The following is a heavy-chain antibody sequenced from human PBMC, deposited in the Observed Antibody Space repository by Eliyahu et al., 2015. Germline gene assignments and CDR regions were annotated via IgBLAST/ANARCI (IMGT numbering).Heavy chain of an antibody. CDR3: AKTGDYGGLNAYEA. J-gene: IGHJ4*03. V-gene: IGHV1-2*02. CDR1: GYLFTGAY. CDR2: VIPYSGNT. D-gene: IGHD4-23*01. Sequence: QVHLVQSGAEVKTPGASVTVSCKASGYLFTGAYIYWIRQVRGQGLELMGWVIPYSGNTVYAQKFQDRVTMTRDTATSTAYLHLTRLTSDDTAVYYCAKTGDYGGLNAYEAWGQGTLVTVSS.